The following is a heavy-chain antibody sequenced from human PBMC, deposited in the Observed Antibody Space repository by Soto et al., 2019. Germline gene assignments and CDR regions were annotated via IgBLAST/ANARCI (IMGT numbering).Heavy chain of an antibody. J-gene: IGHJ4*02. CDR2: IIADNGNT. CDR1: GYTFTAYT. CDR3: ARSSVTTGLGL. Sequence: ASVKVSCKASGYTFTAYTLHWVRQAPGQRLEWMGWIIADNGNTEYSQKFQGRVTFTRDTSTNTAYMELSSLTSEDTAVYYCARSSVTTGLGLWGQGXQVTVYS. V-gene: IGHV1-3*01. D-gene: IGHD4-17*01.